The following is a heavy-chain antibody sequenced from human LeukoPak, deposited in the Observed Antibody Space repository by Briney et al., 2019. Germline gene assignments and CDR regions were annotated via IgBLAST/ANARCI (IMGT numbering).Heavy chain of an antibody. CDR1: GYTFTGYY. CDR2: INPNSGGT. Sequence: ASVKVSCKASGYTFTGYYMHWVRQAPGQGFEWMGWINPNSGGTNYAQRFQGRVTMTRDTSISKAYMELSRLRSDDTAVYYCARGSAPGAYVYYYMDVWGKGTTVTVSS. D-gene: IGHD1-26*01. V-gene: IGHV1-2*02. CDR3: ARGSAPGAYVYYYMDV. J-gene: IGHJ6*03.